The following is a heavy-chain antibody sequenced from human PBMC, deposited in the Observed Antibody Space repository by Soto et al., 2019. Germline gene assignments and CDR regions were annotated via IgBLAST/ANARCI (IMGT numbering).Heavy chain of an antibody. Sequence: QTLSLTCAISGAGVSSNSAAWNWIRQSPSRGLEWLGRTYYRSKWYNDYAVSVKSRITINPDTSKNQFSLQLNSVTPEDTAVYYCARDLGQLEGVAYFDYWGQGTLVTVSS. D-gene: IGHD6-6*01. CDR2: TYYRSKWYN. V-gene: IGHV6-1*01. J-gene: IGHJ4*02. CDR1: GAGVSSNSAA. CDR3: ARDLGQLEGVAYFDY.